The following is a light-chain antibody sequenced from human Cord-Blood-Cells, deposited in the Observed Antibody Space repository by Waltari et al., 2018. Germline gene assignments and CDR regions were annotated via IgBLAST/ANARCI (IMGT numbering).Light chain of an antibody. Sequence: DIVMTQSPDSLAVSLGERATINCKSSQSVLYSSNNKNYLAWYQQKPGQPPKLLIYWASTLESGVPARFSGSGSGTDFTLTISSLQAEDVAVYYCQQYYSTRTFGQGTKVEIK. CDR1: QSVLYSSNNKNY. CDR2: WAS. V-gene: IGKV4-1*01. J-gene: IGKJ1*01. CDR3: QQYYSTRT.